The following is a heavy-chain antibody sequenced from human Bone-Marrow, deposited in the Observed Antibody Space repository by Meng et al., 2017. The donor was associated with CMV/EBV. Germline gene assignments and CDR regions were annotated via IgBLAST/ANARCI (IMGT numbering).Heavy chain of an antibody. CDR3: ARKMTTILVFDY. CDR1: GFTFSDYY. J-gene: IGHJ4*02. CDR2: ISSSGSTI. V-gene: IGHV3-11*04. D-gene: IGHD5-24*01. Sequence: GESLKISCAASGFTFSDYYMSWIRQAPGKGLEWVSYISSSGSTIYYADSVKGRFTISRDNAKNSLYLQMNSLRAEDTAVYYCARKMTTILVFDYWGQGTLVTVSS.